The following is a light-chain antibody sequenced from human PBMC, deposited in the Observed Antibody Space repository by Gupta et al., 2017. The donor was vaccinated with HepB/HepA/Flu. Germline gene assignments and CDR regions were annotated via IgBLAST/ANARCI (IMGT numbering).Light chain of an antibody. Sequence: DIQLTQSPSFLSASVGDRVTITCRASQGISSDLAWYQQKPGKAPKLLIYAASTLQSGVPSRFSGSGSGKEFTLTSSSLQPEDFATYYCQQLNSYSFGGGTKVEIK. V-gene: IGKV1-9*01. CDR3: QQLNSYS. CDR1: QGISSD. CDR2: AAS. J-gene: IGKJ4*01.